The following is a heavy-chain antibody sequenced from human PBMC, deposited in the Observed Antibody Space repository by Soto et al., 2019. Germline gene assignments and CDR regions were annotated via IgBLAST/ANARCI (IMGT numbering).Heavy chain of an antibody. CDR3: ARAIMITFGGVIVPEPYFDY. J-gene: IGHJ4*02. D-gene: IGHD3-16*02. CDR1: GFTFSSYE. Sequence: PGGSLRLSCAASGFTFSSYEMNWVRQAPGKGLEWVSYISSSGSTIYYADSVKGRFTISRDNAKNSLYLQMNSLRAGDTAVYYCARAIMITFGGVIVPEPYFDYWGQGTLVTVSS. V-gene: IGHV3-48*03. CDR2: ISSSGSTI.